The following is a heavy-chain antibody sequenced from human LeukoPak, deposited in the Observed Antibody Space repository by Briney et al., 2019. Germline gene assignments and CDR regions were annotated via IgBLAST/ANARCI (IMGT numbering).Heavy chain of an antibody. CDR1: GGSISTYY. V-gene: IGHV4-59*12. D-gene: IGHD2-21*02. J-gene: IGHJ4*02. Sequence: SETLSLTCAVSGGSISTYYWSWIRQPPGKGLEWIGSIYYSGSTYYNPSLKSRVTISVDTSKNQFSLKLSSVTAADTAVYYCARDPRIVVVTDWGQGTLVTVSS. CDR2: IYYSGST. CDR3: ARDPRIVVVTD.